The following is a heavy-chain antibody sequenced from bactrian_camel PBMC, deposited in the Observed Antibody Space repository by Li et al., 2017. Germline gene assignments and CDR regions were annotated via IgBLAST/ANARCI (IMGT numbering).Heavy chain of an antibody. CDR1: IGTDNSYC. D-gene: IGHD2*01. CDR3: AARDGTDCYPSGFFPY. Sequence: VQLVESGGGSVQADGSLRLSCTFTIGTDNSYCLSWHRQPPGKEREGVAAATWLGATVSVDSVKDRFTISRDNAKNTLYLETNSLQPEDSAMYNCAARDGTDCYPSGFFPYWGRGTQVTVS. J-gene: IGHJ4*01. CDR2: ATWLGAT. V-gene: IGHV3S53*01.